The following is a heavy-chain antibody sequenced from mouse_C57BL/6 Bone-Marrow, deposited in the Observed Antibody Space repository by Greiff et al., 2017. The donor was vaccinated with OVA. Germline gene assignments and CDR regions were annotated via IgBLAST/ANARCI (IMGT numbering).Heavy chain of an antibody. J-gene: IGHJ3*01. CDR3: ARDYGSRFAY. CDR1: GFTFSSYA. V-gene: IGHV5-4*01. Sequence: EVKLMESGGGLVKPGGSLKLSCAASGFTFSSYAMSWVRQTPEKRLEWVATISDGGSYTYYPDNVKGRFTISRDNAKNNLYLQMSHLKSEDTAMYYCARDYGSRFAYWGQGTLVTVSA. CDR2: ISDGGSYT. D-gene: IGHD1-1*01.